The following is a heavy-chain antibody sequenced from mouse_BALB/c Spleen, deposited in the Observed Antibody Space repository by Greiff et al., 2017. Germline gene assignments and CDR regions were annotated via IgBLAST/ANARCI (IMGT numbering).Heavy chain of an antibody. J-gene: IGHJ4*01. CDR2: IDPANGNT. CDR1: GFNIKDTY. CDR3: ASGYDYYYAMDY. D-gene: IGHD2-4*01. Sequence: EVQLQQSGAELVKPGASVKLSCTASGFNIKDTYMHWVKQRPEQGLEWIGRIDPANGNTKYDPKFQGKATITADTSSNTAYLQLSSLTSEDTAVYYCASGYDYYYAMDYWGQGTSVTVSS. V-gene: IGHV14-3*02.